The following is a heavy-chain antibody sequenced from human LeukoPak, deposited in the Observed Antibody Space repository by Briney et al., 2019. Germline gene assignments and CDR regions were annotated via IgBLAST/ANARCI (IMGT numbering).Heavy chain of an antibody. CDR1: GGSFSGYY. J-gene: IGHJ5*02. D-gene: IGHD2-2*02. V-gene: IGHV4-34*01. Sequence: SETLSLTCAVYGGSFSGYYWSWIRQPPGKGLEWIGEINHSGSTNYNPSLKSRVTISVDTSKNQFSLKLSSVTAADTAVYHCARGPRESYCSSTSCYTRSGWFDPWGQGTLVTVSS. CDR3: ARGPRESYCSSTSCYTRSGWFDP. CDR2: INHSGST.